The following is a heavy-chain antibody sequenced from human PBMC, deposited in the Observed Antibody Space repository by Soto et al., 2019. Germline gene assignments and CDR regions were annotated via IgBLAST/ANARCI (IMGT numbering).Heavy chain of an antibody. CDR3: ARMRGYCNNRVCYRAWLDY. CDR1: GYTFTSYG. CDR2: ISAYNGNT. V-gene: IGHV1-18*04. Sequence: ASVKVSCKASGYTFTSYGISWVRQAPGQGLEWMGWISAYNGNTNYAQKLQGRVTMTTDTSTSTAYMELRSLRSDDTAVYYCARMRGYCNNRVCYRAWLDYWGQGTLVTVSS. D-gene: IGHD2-8*01. J-gene: IGHJ4*02.